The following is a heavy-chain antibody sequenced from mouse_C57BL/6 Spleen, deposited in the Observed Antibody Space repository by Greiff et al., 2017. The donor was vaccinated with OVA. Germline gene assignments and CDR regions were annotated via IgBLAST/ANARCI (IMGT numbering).Heavy chain of an antibody. V-gene: IGHV1-59*01. D-gene: IGHD4-1*01. Sequence: VQLQQPGAELVRPGTSVTLSCKASGYTFTSYWMHWVKQRPGQGLEWIGVIDPSDSYPNYNQKFKGKATLTVDTSSSTAYMQLSSLTSEDSAVYYCARKAGTVDYWGQGTTLTVSS. CDR3: ARKAGTVDY. J-gene: IGHJ2*01. CDR2: IDPSDSYP. CDR1: GYTFTSYW.